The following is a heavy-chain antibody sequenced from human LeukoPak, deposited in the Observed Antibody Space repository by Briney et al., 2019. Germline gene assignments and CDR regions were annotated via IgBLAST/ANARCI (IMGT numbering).Heavy chain of an antibody. CDR1: GFTFSSYW. CDR3: AKDIYYDSSGYRGYFDY. Sequence: PGGSLRLSCAASGFTFSSYWMSWAHQAPGKGLQWVASIKQDGSDQYYVDSVKGRFTISRDNAKNSLYLQMNSLRAEDTAVYYCAKDIYYDSSGYRGYFDYWGQGTLVTVSS. J-gene: IGHJ4*02. V-gene: IGHV3-7*01. D-gene: IGHD3-22*01. CDR2: IKQDGSDQ.